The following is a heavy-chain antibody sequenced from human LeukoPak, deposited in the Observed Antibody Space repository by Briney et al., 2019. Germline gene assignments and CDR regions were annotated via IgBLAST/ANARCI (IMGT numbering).Heavy chain of an antibody. D-gene: IGHD3-10*01. V-gene: IGHV4-38-2*01. CDR1: GYSIGSGFY. J-gene: IGHJ6*04. CDR3: ARASGSYGSGSYYYSGMDV. CDR2: IFHSGST. Sequence: SETLSLTCAVSGYSIGSGFYWGWLRQPPGKGLEWIGSIFHSGSTYYNPSLKSRVTISVDTSKNQLSLKLSSVTAADTALYYCARASGSYGSGSYYYSGMDVWGKGTTVTVSS.